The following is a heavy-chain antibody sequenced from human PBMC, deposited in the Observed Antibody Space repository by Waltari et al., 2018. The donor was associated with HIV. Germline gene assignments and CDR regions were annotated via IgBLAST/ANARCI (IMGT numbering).Heavy chain of an antibody. J-gene: IGHJ4*02. CDR3: AKDQIVEDPGNY. V-gene: IGHV3-23*01. CDR1: GFTFSSYA. D-gene: IGHD6-6*01. Sequence: EVQLLESGGGLVQPGGSLRLSCAASGFTFSSYAMSWVRQAPGKGLEGVSAMSGSGGSTYYADSVKGRFTISRDNSKNTLYLQMNSLRAEDTAVYYCAKDQIVEDPGNYWGQGTLVTVSS. CDR2: MSGSGGST.